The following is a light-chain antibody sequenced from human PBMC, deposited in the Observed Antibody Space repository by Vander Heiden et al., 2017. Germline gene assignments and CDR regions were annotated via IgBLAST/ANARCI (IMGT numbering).Light chain of an antibody. V-gene: IGLV2-14*03. J-gene: IGLJ3*02. CDR3: GSYTTRRTVV. CDR1: SSDIGGYNY. Sequence: QSALTPPASVSGSPGQSITISCTGTSSDIGGYNYVSWYQLHPGKAPQLMIYDVSHRSSGVSNRFSGFKSGNTASLTISGLQAEDEADYYCGSYTTRRTVVFGGGTKLTVL. CDR2: DVS.